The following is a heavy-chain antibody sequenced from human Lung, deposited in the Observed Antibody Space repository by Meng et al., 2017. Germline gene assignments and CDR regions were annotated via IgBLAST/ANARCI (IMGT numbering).Heavy chain of an antibody. V-gene: IGHV3-21*03. CDR2: ISSGSSYI. Sequence: QLLEAGGGLVKSGGSLILSCAAAGFTFSDYSMNWVRQAPGKGLEWVSSISSGSSYIYYADSVKGRFTISRDNAKNSLYLHMNSLRVEDTGLYYCARDYGGNSGGYWGQGTLVTVSS. J-gene: IGHJ4*02. CDR3: ARDYGGNSGGY. CDR1: GFTFSDYS. D-gene: IGHD4-23*01.